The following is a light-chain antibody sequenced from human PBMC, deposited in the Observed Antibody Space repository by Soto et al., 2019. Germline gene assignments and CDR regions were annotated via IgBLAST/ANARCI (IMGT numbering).Light chain of an antibody. Sequence: EIMLTQSPATLSLSPGERATLSCRASQSVSSYLAWYQQKPGQAPRLLIYGASSRATGIPDRFSGSGSGTDFNLTISKLEPEDFAVYYCQQFGVSPTFGGGTKVDIK. J-gene: IGKJ4*01. CDR1: QSVSSY. CDR3: QQFGVSPT. V-gene: IGKV3-20*01. CDR2: GAS.